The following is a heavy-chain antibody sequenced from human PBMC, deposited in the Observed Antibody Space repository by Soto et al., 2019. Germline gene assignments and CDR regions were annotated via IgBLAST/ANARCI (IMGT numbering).Heavy chain of an antibody. CDR2: IHHTGNT. D-gene: IGHD2-8*01. J-gene: IGHJ5*02. V-gene: IGHV4-38-2*01. CDR1: GYSISSGYY. Sequence: PSETLSLTCAVSGYSISSGYYWGWVRQPPGKGLEWIGNIHHTGNTYYNPSLKSRVTISVDTSRNQFSLKLTSVTAADTAMYYCARYCTNGVCDHNWFDPGGQGTLVT. CDR3: ARYCTNGVCDHNWFDP.